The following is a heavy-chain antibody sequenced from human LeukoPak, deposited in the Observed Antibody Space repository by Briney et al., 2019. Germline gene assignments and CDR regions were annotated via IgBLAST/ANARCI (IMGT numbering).Heavy chain of an antibody. D-gene: IGHD3-16*02. CDR1: GFTFGGYG. V-gene: IGHV3-30*18. J-gene: IGHJ4*02. Sequence: GGSLRLSCAGSGFTFGGYGMHWFRQAPGKGLEWVAVISYDGSNKYYADSVKGRFTISRDNSKNTLYLQMNSLRAEDTAVYYCAKGSAVWGSYRYYFDYWGQGTLVTVSS. CDR3: AKGSAVWGSYRYYFDY. CDR2: ISYDGSNK.